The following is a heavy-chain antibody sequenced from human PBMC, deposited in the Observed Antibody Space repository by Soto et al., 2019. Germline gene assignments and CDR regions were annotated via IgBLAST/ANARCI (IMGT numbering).Heavy chain of an antibody. Sequence: PXETLSLPCFVNGWSFSGYYWSWVRLPPGKGLEWIGEINHSGITDSNPSLKSRVTISVDVSRNQFSLNLTSVTAADTAVYFCARARSSVPSRRGIGYYGMDVWGQGPTVTVSS. CDR1: GWSFSGYY. J-gene: IGHJ6*02. CDR3: ARARSSVPSRRGIGYYGMDV. D-gene: IGHD2-2*03. CDR2: INHSGIT. V-gene: IGHV4-34*01.